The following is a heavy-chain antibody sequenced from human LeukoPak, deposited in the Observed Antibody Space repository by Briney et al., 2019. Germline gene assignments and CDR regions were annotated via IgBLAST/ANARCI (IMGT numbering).Heavy chain of an antibody. Sequence: GGSLRLSCAASGFTFSSYGMHWVRQAPGKGLEWVAVISYDGSNKYYADSVKGRFTISRDNSKNTLYLQMNSLRAEDTAVYYCAKSDRHFDYWGQGTLVTVSS. CDR1: GFTFSSYG. V-gene: IGHV3-30*19. CDR2: ISYDGSNK. D-gene: IGHD3-22*01. CDR3: AKSDRHFDY. J-gene: IGHJ4*02.